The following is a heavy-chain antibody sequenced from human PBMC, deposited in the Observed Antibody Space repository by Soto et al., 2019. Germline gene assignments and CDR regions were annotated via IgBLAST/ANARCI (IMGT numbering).Heavy chain of an antibody. CDR3: AKRDIVVVVAATGPPGMDV. Sequence: PGGSLRLSCAASGFTFSSYAMSWVRQAPGKGLEWVSAISGSGGSTYYADSVKGRFTISRDNSKNTLYLQMNSLRAEDTAVYYCAKRDIVVVVAATGPPGMDVWGQGTTVTVSS. CDR1: GFTFSSYA. J-gene: IGHJ6*02. V-gene: IGHV3-23*01. CDR2: ISGSGGST. D-gene: IGHD2-15*01.